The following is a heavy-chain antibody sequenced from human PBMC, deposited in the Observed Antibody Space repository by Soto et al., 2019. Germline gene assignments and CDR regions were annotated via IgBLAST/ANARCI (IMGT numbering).Heavy chain of an antibody. Sequence: QMQLVQSGPEVKKPGTSVKVSCKASGSTFTSSAVQWVRQARGQRLEWIGWIVVGSGHTNYEQKLQERVTITRDLSTSTAYMELSSLRFEDTAVYYCAAVAAPWHTGSYDYFADWGQGTLVTVSS. J-gene: IGHJ4*02. CDR1: GSTFTSSA. CDR2: IVVGSGHT. V-gene: IGHV1-58*01. CDR3: AAVAAPWHTGSYDYFAD. D-gene: IGHD1-26*01.